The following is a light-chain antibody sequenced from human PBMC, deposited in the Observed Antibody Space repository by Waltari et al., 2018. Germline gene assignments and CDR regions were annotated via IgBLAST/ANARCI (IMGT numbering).Light chain of an antibody. J-gene: IGLJ2*01. V-gene: IGLV2-23*01. CDR1: SRNIGKYKL. CDR2: EAY. CDR3: CSYAGGGSLI. Sequence: QSALTQPASVSGSPGQSITISCTGDSRNIGKYKLISWYQLSPAKAPNLVLLEAYTRPSGASIRFAGAKSGNTASLTISGLQADDEGDYYCCSYAGGGSLIFGGGTKLTV.